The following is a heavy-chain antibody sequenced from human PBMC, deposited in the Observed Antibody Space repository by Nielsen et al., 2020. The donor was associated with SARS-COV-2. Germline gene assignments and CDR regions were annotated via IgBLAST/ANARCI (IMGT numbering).Heavy chain of an antibody. CDR1: GFTFSSYW. CDR3: VRHRDRYGDFNY. J-gene: IGHJ4*02. CDR2: IKQDGSEK. Sequence: GESLKISCAASGFTFSSYWMNWVRQAPGKGLEWVANIKQDGSEKYYGDSVKGRFTISRDNAKNSLYLQMNSLRAEDTAVYYCVRHRDRYGDFNYWGQGTLVTVSS. D-gene: IGHD4/OR15-4a*01. V-gene: IGHV3-7*01.